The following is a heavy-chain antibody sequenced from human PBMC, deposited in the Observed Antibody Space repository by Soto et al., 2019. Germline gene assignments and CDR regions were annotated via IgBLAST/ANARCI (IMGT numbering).Heavy chain of an antibody. V-gene: IGHV4-61*01. D-gene: IGHD6-19*01. CDR1: GGSVSSGSYY. CDR2: IYYSGST. J-gene: IGHJ4*02. CDR3: ARQQWLDPGFDY. Sequence: PSETLSLTCTVSGGSVSSGSYYWSWIRQPPGKGLEWIGYIYYSGSTNYNPSLKSRVTISVDTSKNQFSLKLSSVTAADTAVYYCARQQWLDPGFDYWGQGTLVTVSS.